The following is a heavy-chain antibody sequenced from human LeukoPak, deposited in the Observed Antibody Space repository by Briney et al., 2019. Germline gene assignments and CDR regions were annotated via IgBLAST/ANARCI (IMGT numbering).Heavy chain of an antibody. Sequence: SQTLSLTCAISGDSVSSNSAAWNWIRQSPSRGLEWLGRTYYRSKWYNDYAVSVRSRITINPDTSKNQLSLQLHSVTPEDTAVYYCARSEVGGADETINWFDPWGQGTLVTVSS. CDR1: GDSVSSNSAA. V-gene: IGHV6-1*01. J-gene: IGHJ5*02. D-gene: IGHD3-16*01. CDR2: TYYRSKWYN. CDR3: ARSEVGGADETINWFDP.